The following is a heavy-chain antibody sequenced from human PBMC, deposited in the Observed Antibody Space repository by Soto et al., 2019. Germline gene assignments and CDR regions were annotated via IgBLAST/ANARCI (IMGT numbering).Heavy chain of an antibody. Sequence: PSQTLSLTCAISGDSVSSNSAAWNWIRQSPSRGLEWLGRTYYRSKWYNDYAVSVKSRITINPDTSKNQFSLKLSSVTAADTAVYYCARGIGEYQLLSRWFDPWGQGTLVTVSS. V-gene: IGHV6-1*01. J-gene: IGHJ5*02. CDR3: ARGIGEYQLLSRWFDP. CDR2: TYYRSKWYN. CDR1: GDSVSSNSAA. D-gene: IGHD2-2*01.